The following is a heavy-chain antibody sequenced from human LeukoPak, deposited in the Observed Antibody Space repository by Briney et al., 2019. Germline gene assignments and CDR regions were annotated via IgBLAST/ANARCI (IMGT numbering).Heavy chain of an antibody. Sequence: ASVKVSCKASGYTLSDNWLHWMRQAPGHGPEWMGSINPKSGDTDLAQRFQGRVTMTRDTSINTGYMEVSRLTSDDTAVYYCAKGGPVIRGPGVLIVPVFDHWGQRTLVTVSS. CDR3: AKGGPVIRGPGVLIVPVFDH. D-gene: IGHD3-3*01. V-gene: IGHV1-2*02. J-gene: IGHJ4*02. CDR2: INPKSGDT. CDR1: GYTLSDNW.